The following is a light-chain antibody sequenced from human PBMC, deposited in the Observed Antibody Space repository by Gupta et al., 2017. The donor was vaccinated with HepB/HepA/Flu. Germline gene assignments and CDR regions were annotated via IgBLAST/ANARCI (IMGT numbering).Light chain of an antibody. V-gene: IGKV3-15*01. CDR3: QQYSKWPPHT. CDR1: QDISSN. J-gene: IGKJ2*01. Sequence: EIVMTQSPATLSVSPGERATLSCRASQDISSNLAWYQQKPGQAPRLLMYGASTRATDIPGRFSGSGSGTEFTLTISSLQSEEFAVYYCQQYSKWPPHTFGQGTKVEIK. CDR2: GAS.